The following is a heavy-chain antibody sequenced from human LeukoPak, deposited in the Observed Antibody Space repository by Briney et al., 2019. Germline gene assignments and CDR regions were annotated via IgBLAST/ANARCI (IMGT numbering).Heavy chain of an antibody. J-gene: IGHJ5*02. CDR2: IYHGGSA. CDR1: GDSISSGGYS. D-gene: IGHD1-26*01. CDR3: ARYLSGGQFKWFDP. Sequence: QASETLSLTCAVSGDSISSGGYSWSWIRQPPGKGLEWIGYIYHGGSAYYDPSLKSRVNISVDKSKNQFSLELSSVTAADTAVYYCARYLSGGQFKWFDPWGQGTLVTVSS. V-gene: IGHV4-30-2*01.